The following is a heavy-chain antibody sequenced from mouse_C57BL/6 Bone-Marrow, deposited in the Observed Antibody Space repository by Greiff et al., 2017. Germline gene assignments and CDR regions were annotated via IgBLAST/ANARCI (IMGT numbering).Heavy chain of an antibody. D-gene: IGHD1-1*01. CDR1: GYTFTDYE. Sequence: VQLKESGAELVRPGASVTLSCKASGYTFTDYEMHWVKQTPVHGLEWIGAIDPETGGTAYNQKFKGKAILTADKSSSTAYMELRSLTSEDSAVYYCTREGYYYGSSLYYFDYWGQGTTLTVSS. CDR3: TREGYYYGSSLYYFDY. CDR2: IDPETGGT. J-gene: IGHJ2*01. V-gene: IGHV1-15*01.